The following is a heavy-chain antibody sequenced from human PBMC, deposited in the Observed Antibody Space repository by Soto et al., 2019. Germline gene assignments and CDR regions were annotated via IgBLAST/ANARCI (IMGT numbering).Heavy chain of an antibody. V-gene: IGHV3-30*18. Sequence: GGSLRLSCAASGFTFSSYGMHWVRQAPGKGLEWVEVISYDGSNKYYADAVKGRFTISRDNSKNTLYLQKNSLRAEHTAVYYCAKEVVPMRYFEYWGQGTLVTVSS. J-gene: IGHJ4*02. CDR1: GFTFSSYG. D-gene: IGHD2-15*01. CDR2: ISYDGSNK. CDR3: AKEVVPMRYFEY.